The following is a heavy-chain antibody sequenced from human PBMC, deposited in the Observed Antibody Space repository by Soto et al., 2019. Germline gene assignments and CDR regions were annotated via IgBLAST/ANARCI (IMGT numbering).Heavy chain of an antibody. CDR2: ISAYNGNT. J-gene: IGHJ5*02. CDR3: ARDSVAGSLSWSGP. D-gene: IGHD6-19*01. V-gene: IGHV1-18*01. CDR1: GYTFTSYG. Sequence: ASVKVSCKASGYTFTSYGISWVRQAPGQGLEWMGWISAYNGNTNYAQKLQGRVTMTTDTSTGTAYMELRSLRSDDTAVYYCARDSVAGSLSWSGPWGQGTLVTVSS.